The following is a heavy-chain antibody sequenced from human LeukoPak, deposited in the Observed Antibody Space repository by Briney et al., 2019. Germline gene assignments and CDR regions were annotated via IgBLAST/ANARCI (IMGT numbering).Heavy chain of an antibody. V-gene: IGHV1-69*06. CDR1: GGTFSSYA. CDR2: IIPIFGTA. D-gene: IGHD3-10*01. CDR3: ARDPHLWFGGPSAFDI. J-gene: IGHJ3*02. Sequence: SVKVSCKASGGTFSSYAISWVRQAPGQGLEWMGGIIPIFGTANYAQKFQGRVTITADKSTSTAYMELSSLRSEDTAVYYCARDPHLWFGGPSAFDIWGQGTMVTVSS.